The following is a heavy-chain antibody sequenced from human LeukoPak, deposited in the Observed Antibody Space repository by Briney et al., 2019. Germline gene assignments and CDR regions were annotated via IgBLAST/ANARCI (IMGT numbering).Heavy chain of an antibody. CDR1: GYTFTTYD. D-gene: IGHD3-10*01. CDR3: ARRIRGAPTDH. Sequence: ASVKVSCKASGYTFTTYDLNWVRQATGQGLEWMGWMNPISGNTGYAQKFQGRVTMTRNTSISTAYMELNNLTSEDTAVYYCARRIRGAPTDHWGQGTLVTVSS. CDR2: MNPISGNT. J-gene: IGHJ4*02. V-gene: IGHV1-8*01.